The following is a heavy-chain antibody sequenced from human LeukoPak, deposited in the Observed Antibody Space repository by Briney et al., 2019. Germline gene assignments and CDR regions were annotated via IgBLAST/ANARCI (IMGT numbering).Heavy chain of an antibody. Sequence: GASVKVSCKAPGYTFINYDIRWVRQAPGQGLEWMGWISAYNGNTNYAQKFQGRVTMTTDTSTSTAYMELRSLRSDDTAVYFCAREVTHHVYYGMDVWGQGTTVTVSS. D-gene: IGHD4-11*01. J-gene: IGHJ6*02. V-gene: IGHV1-18*01. CDR3: AREVTHHVYYGMDV. CDR2: ISAYNGNT. CDR1: GYTFINYD.